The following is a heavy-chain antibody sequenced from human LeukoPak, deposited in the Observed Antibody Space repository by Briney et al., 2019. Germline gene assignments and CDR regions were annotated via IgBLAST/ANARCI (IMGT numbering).Heavy chain of an antibody. CDR3: ARGFLHFDY. Sequence: SENPSLTCAVYGGSFSGYYWSWIRQPPGKGLEWIGEINHSGSTNYNPSLKSRVTISVDTSKNQFSLKLSSVTAADTAVYYCARGFLHFDYWGQGTLVTVSS. J-gene: IGHJ4*02. CDR2: INHSGST. V-gene: IGHV4-34*01. CDR1: GGSFSGYY.